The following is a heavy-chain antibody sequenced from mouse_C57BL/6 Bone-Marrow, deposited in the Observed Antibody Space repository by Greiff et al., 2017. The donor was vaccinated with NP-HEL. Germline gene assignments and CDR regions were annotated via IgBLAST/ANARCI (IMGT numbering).Heavy chain of an antibody. CDR1: GFTFSDYY. Sequence: EVNVVESEGGLVQPGSSMKLSCTASGFTFSDYYMAWVRQVPEKGLEWVANINYDGSSTYYLDSLKSRFIISRDNAKNILYLQMSSLKSEDTATYYCARGTVVPDWYFDVWGTGTTVTVSS. CDR2: INYDGSST. V-gene: IGHV5-16*01. D-gene: IGHD1-1*01. J-gene: IGHJ1*03. CDR3: ARGTVVPDWYFDV.